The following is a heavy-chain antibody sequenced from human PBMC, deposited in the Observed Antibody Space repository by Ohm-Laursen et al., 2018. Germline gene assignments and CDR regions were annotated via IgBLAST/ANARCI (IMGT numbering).Heavy chain of an antibody. Sequence: SLRLSCAASGFTFSSYGMHWVRQAPGKGLEWVAVIWYDGSKYYADSVKGRFAISRDNSKNTLYLQMNSLRVEDTAVYFCARDKYSKYYYYYGLGVWGQGTTVTVSS. D-gene: IGHD4-11*01. V-gene: IGHV3-33*01. CDR3: ARDKYSKYYYYYGLGV. CDR2: IWYDGSK. CDR1: GFTFSSYG. J-gene: IGHJ6*02.